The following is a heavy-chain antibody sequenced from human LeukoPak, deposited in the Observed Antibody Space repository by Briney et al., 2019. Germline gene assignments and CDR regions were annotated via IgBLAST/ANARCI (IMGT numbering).Heavy chain of an antibody. CDR1: GFTFSSYA. CDR2: ISYDGSNK. Sequence: PGGSLRLSCAAFGFTFSSYAMHWVRQAPGKGLEWVAVISYDGSNKYYADSVKGRFTISRDNSKNTLYLQMDSLRAEDTAVYYCARDGDRYYFDYWGQGTLVTVSS. CDR3: ARDGDRYYFDY. V-gene: IGHV3-30-3*01. D-gene: IGHD5-24*01. J-gene: IGHJ4*02.